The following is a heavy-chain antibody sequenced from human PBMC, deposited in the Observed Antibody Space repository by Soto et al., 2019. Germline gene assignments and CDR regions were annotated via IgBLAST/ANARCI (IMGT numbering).Heavy chain of an antibody. CDR3: ARLVSYDDSGPRGFCI. CDR2: IWPGDSDT. Sequence: GESLTLSCKASGYSSTTYWIGWVRQMPGKGLEWMGIIWPGDSDTTYSPSFQGQVSISADKSISTAYLQWSSLKASDTAMYYCARLVSYDDSGPRGFCICGLATMVTISS. CDR1: GYSSTTYW. J-gene: IGHJ3*02. D-gene: IGHD3-22*01. V-gene: IGHV5-51*01.